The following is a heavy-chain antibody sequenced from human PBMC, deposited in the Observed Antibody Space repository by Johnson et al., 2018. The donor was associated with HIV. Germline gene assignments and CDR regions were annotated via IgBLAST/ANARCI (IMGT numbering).Heavy chain of an antibody. D-gene: IGHD6-19*01. V-gene: IGHV3-30*02. CDR3: ARETGIAVADTALTAFDI. J-gene: IGHJ3*02. CDR2: IRYDGSIK. CDR1: GFTFSNYG. Sequence: QVQLVESGGGVVQPGGSLRLSCVASGFTFSNYGMHWVRRAPGKGLEWVAFIRYDGSIKYYGDSVKGRFTISRDNSKNTLYLQINSLRAEDTAVCYCARETGIAVADTALTAFDIWGQGTMVTVSS.